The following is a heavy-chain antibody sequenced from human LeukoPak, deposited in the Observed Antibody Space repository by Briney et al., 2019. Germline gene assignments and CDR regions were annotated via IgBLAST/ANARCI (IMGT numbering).Heavy chain of an antibody. CDR1: GYSFSSYW. D-gene: IGHD3-10*01. CDR2: IYPGDSDT. CDR3: ARQDFIYYGSGIYGMDV. Sequence: PGESLKISCKGSGYSFSSYWIAWVRQTPGKGLEWMGIIYPGDSDTKYSPSFQGQVTISADKSISTAYLQWSSLRASDTAVYYCARQDFIYYGSGIYGMDVWGQGTTVTVSS. J-gene: IGHJ6*02. V-gene: IGHV5-51*01.